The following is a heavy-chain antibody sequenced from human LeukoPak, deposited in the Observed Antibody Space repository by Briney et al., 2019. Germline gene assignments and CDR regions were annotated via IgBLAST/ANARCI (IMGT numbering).Heavy chain of an antibody. D-gene: IGHD3-10*01. V-gene: IGHV1-69*13. CDR2: IIPIFGTA. CDR3: ARAGWFGGGTPTYYYYYMDV. CDR1: GGAFSSYA. J-gene: IGHJ6*03. Sequence: ASVKVSCKASGGAFSSYAISWVRQAPGQGLEWMGGIIPIFGTANYAQKFQGRVTITADESTSTAYMELSSLRSEDTAVYYCARAGWFGGGTPTYYYYYMDVWGKGTTVTVSS.